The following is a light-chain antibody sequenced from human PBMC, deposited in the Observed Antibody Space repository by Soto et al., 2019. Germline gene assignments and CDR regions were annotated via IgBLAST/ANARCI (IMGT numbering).Light chain of an antibody. CDR2: EVT. CDR1: SSDVGAYNF. CDR3: TSYTTTNTPYV. J-gene: IGLJ1*01. V-gene: IGLV2-14*01. Sequence: QSALTQPASVSGSPGQSITISCSGTSSDVGAYNFVSWYQVHPGRAPKLIISEVTDRPPGVSHRFSGSKSGNSASLTISGLQAEDEADYYCTSYTTTNTPYVFGSGTKLTVL.